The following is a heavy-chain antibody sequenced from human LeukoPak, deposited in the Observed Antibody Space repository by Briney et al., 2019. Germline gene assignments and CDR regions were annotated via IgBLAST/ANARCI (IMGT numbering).Heavy chain of an antibody. CDR1: GGSISSSSYY. Sequence: PSETLSLTCTVSGGSISSSSYYWGWIRQPPGKGLEWIGSIYYSGSTYYNPSLKSRVTISVDTSKNQFSLKLSSVTAADTAVYYCARHFATWFGESTGGWFDPWGQGTLVTVSS. D-gene: IGHD3-10*01. V-gene: IGHV4-39*01. CDR2: IYYSGST. J-gene: IGHJ5*02. CDR3: ARHFATWFGESTGGWFDP.